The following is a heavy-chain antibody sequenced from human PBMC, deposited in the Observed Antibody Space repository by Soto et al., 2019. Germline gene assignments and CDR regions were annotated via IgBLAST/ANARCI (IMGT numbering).Heavy chain of an antibody. Sequence: ETLRLSCAASGFSFSNYAMTWARRAPGKGLEWVSAIGGSGITYYADSVKGRITISRDNSRNTVYLQMNSLRAEDTAVYYCARNSGYDYYDSTGIENWGQGTQVTVSS. D-gene: IGHD3-22*01. CDR1: GFSFSNYA. V-gene: IGHV3-23*01. CDR2: IGGSGIT. CDR3: ARNSGYDYYDSTGIEN. J-gene: IGHJ4*02.